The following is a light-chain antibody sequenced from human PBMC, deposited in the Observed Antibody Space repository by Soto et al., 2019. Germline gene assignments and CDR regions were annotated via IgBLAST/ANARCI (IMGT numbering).Light chain of an antibody. CDR1: TSNIGNNY. Sequence: QSLLTQPPSVSAAPGQKFTISCAGMTSNIGNNYVSWYQQLPGTAPKLLIYENNKRPSGVPDRFSASKSGTSATLGITGLQTGDEADYYCVTWDSSLSTYVFETGTKVTVL. J-gene: IGLJ1*01. CDR2: ENN. V-gene: IGLV1-51*02. CDR3: VTWDSSLSTYV.